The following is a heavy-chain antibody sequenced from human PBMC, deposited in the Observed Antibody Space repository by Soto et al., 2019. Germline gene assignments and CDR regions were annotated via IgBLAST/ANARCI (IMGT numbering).Heavy chain of an antibody. V-gene: IGHV4-30-2*01. CDR2: IYHSVST. J-gene: IGHJ4*02. D-gene: IGHD3-22*01. CDR1: GGSISSGGYS. CDR3: ARGGYYDSSGYPYDY. Sequence: SETLSLTCAVSGGSISSGGYSWSWIRQPPGKGLEWIGYIYHSVSTYYNPSLKSRVTISVDRSKNQSSLKLSSVTAADTAVYYCARGGYYDSSGYPYDYWGQGTLVTVSS.